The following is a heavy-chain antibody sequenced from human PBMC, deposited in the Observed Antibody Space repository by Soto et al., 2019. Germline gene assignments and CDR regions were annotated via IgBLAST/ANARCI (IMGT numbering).Heavy chain of an antibody. J-gene: IGHJ4*02. CDR1: GYTFTSYG. V-gene: IGHV1-18*04. Sequence: ASVKVSCKXSGYTFTSYGISWVRQAPGQGLEWMGWISACNGNTNYAQKLQGRVTMTTDTSTSTAYMELRSLRSDDTAVYYCAKERATTTAFDYWGQGALVTVSS. CDR3: AKERATTTAFDY. D-gene: IGHD4-17*01. CDR2: ISACNGNT.